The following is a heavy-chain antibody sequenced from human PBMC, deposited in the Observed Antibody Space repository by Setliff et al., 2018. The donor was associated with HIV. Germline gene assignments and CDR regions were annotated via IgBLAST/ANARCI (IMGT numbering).Heavy chain of an antibody. CDR3: ARVPYRSAWFSGGHDAFDV. J-gene: IGHJ3*01. V-gene: IGHV1-18*01. CDR1: RGTFTSYA. D-gene: IGHD6-19*01. CDR2: ISGYNGNT. Sequence: SVKVSCKTSRGTFTSYAFTWVRQAPGQGLEWMGWISGYNGNTKYVQKLQGRVTMTTDTSTRTVYMELRSLRHDDTAEYFCARVPYRSAWFSGGHDAFDVWGQGTMVTVSS.